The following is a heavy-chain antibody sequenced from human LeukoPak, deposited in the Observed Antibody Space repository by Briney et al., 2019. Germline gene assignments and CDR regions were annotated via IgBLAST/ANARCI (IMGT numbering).Heavy chain of an antibody. CDR2: IYSTGSA. V-gene: IGHV4-59*01. D-gene: IGHD2-21*02. Sequence: KTSETLSLTCTVSGGSISNYYWSWIRQPPGKGLEWIAYIYSTGSAIYNPSLRSRVTISVDTSKNQFSLKLSSVTAADTAVYFCARWPMTDLAFDVWGQGTMVTVAS. J-gene: IGHJ3*01. CDR1: GGSISNYY. CDR3: ARWPMTDLAFDV.